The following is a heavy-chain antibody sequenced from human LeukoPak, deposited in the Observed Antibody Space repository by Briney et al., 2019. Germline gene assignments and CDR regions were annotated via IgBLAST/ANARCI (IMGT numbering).Heavy chain of an antibody. V-gene: IGHV3-7*01. CDR2: IKQDGSEK. CDR1: GFTFSSNA. CDR3: ARYSGGIWPLDY. D-gene: IGHD2-15*01. Sequence: GGSLRLSCAASGFTFSSNAMHWVRQAPGKGLEWVANIKQDGSEKYYVDSVKGRFTISRDNAKNSLYLQMNSLRAEDTAVYYCARYSGGIWPLDYWGQGTLVTVSS. J-gene: IGHJ4*02.